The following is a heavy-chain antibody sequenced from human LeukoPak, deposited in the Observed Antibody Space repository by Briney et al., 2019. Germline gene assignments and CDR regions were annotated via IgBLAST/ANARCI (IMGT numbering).Heavy chain of an antibody. CDR1: GGSISSYY. V-gene: IGHV4-59*01. CDR2: IYYSGST. CDR3: ARASSSWYMGVVGDYYYYGMDV. D-gene: IGHD6-13*01. J-gene: IGHJ6*02. Sequence: SETLSLTCTVSGGSISSYYWSWIRQPPGKGLEWIGYIYYSGSTNYYPSLKSRVTISVDTSKNQFSLKLSSVTAADTAVYYCARASSSWYMGVVGDYYYYGMDVWGQGTTVTVSS.